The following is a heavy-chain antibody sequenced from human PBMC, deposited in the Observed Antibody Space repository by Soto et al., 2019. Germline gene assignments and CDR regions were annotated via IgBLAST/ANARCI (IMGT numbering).Heavy chain of an antibody. CDR3: AKATPTSSATTREGVDY. Sequence: GGSLRLSCAAAGFTFSIYAMSWVRQAPGKGLEWVSAISGSGGSTYYADSVKGRFTISRDNSKNTLYLQMNSLRADDTAVYYCAKATPTSSATTREGVDYWGQGTLVTVSS. J-gene: IGHJ4*02. V-gene: IGHV3-23*01. D-gene: IGHD1-1*01. CDR1: GFTFSIYA. CDR2: ISGSGGST.